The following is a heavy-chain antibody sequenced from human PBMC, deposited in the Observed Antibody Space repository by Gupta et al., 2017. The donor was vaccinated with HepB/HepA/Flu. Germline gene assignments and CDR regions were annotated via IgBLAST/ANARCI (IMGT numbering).Heavy chain of an antibody. CDR2: INSDGGTT. J-gene: IGHJ4*02. Sequence: GRQAPGKGLVWVSRINSDGGTTSYADSVKGRFTISRDNAKNTLYLQMHSLRAEDTAVYYSLPWGNFDYWGQGTLVTVSS. V-gene: IGHV3-74*01. D-gene: IGHD3-16*01. CDR3: LPWGNFDY.